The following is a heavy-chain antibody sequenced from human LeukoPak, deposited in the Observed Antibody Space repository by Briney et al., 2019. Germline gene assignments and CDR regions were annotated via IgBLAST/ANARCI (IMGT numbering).Heavy chain of an antibody. J-gene: IGHJ4*02. CDR2: IYHSGST. D-gene: IGHD3-3*01. CDR3: ASLRERSYYARGFDC. CDR1: GGAISSRNW. V-gene: IGHV4-4*02. Sequence: SETLSLTCAVSGGAISSRNWWSWVRQPPGKGLEWIGEIYHSGSTNYNPSLKSRVTISVDTSKNQFSLKLSSVTAADTAVYYCASLRERSYYARGFDCWGQGTLVTVSS.